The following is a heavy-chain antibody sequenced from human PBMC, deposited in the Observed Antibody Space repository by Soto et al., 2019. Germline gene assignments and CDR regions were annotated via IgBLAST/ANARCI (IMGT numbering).Heavy chain of an antibody. D-gene: IGHD6-25*01. Sequence: EVQLLESGGGLVQPGGSLRLSCAASGFTFSSYAMSWVRQAPGKGLEWVSAISGSGGSTYYADSVTGRFTISRDNSKNTLYLQMNSLRAEDTAVDYCAKALRADYYYMDVWGKGTTVTVSS. J-gene: IGHJ6*03. CDR2: ISGSGGST. V-gene: IGHV3-23*01. CDR3: AKALRADYYYMDV. CDR1: GFTFSSYA.